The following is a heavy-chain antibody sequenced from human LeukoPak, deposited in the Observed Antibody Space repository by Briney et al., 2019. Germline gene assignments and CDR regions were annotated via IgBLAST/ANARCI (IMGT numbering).Heavy chain of an antibody. J-gene: IGHJ4*02. CDR3: LQRGFDY. D-gene: IGHD3-16*01. V-gene: IGHV3-7*01. CDR2: IKKDGRDK. Sequence: PPGGSPRLSCAASGFTFSSNYMTWVRQAPGKGLEWVANIKKDGRDKHYVDSVGGRFTISRDNAKNSLYLQMNSLRVEDTAVYYCLQRGFDYWGQGALVTVSS. CDR1: GFTFSSNY.